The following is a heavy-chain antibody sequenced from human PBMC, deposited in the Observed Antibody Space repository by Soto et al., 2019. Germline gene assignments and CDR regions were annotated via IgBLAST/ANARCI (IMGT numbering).Heavy chain of an antibody. CDR1: GSTFSSYG. V-gene: IGHV3-33*01. J-gene: IGHJ4*02. CDR2: IWYDGSNK. D-gene: IGHD3-10*01. CDR3: ARWEGTGRGFDC. Sequence: QVQLVESGGGVVQPGRSLRLSCAASGSTFSSYGMHWVRQAPGKGLEWVALIWYDGSNKDYADSVKGRFTISRDNVKNKLYLQMHSLRVEDTAVYYCARWEGTGRGFDCWGQGTLVTVSS.